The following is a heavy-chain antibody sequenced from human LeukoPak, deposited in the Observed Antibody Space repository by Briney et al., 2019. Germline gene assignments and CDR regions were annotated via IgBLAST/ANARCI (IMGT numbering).Heavy chain of an antibody. J-gene: IGHJ4*02. CDR1: GFTVSSNY. V-gene: IGHV3-53*01. Sequence: GGSLRLSCAASGFTVSSNYMSWVRQAPGKGLEWVSLIYSGGGTYYADSVKGRFTISRDNSKNTLYLQMNSLRAEDTAVYYCARGGSGSYFGDFDYWGQGTLVTVSS. D-gene: IGHD3-10*01. CDR2: IYSGGGT. CDR3: ARGGSGSYFGDFDY.